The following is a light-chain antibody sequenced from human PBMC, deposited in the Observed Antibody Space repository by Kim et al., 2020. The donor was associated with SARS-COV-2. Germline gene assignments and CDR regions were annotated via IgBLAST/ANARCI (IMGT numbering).Light chain of an antibody. CDR1: SGSIASNY. CDR2: EDN. V-gene: IGLV6-57*04. CDR3: QSYDSSNLV. Sequence: NFMLTQPHSVSEFPGKTVTISCTRSSGSIASNYVQWYQQRPGSAPTTVIYEDNQRPSGVPDRFSGSIDSSSNSASLTISGLKTEDEADYYCQSYDSSNLVFGGGTQLTVL. J-gene: IGLJ2*01.